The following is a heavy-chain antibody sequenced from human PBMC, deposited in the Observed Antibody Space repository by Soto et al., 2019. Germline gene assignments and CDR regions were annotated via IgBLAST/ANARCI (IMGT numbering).Heavy chain of an antibody. CDR1: GFPFSSYA. D-gene: IGHD3-10*01. J-gene: IGHJ6*02. CDR2: ISSDGSTK. Sequence: QVQLVESGGGVVQPGRSLRLSCTASGFPFSSYAIHWVRQAPGNGLEWVAIISSDGSTKYYIDSVKGRFTISRDNSKNALYMQMNSLRGEDTAVYYCAGDSNMEASRFNYYIMDVWGLGTTVTVSS. CDR3: AGDSNMEASRFNYYIMDV. V-gene: IGHV3-30*04.